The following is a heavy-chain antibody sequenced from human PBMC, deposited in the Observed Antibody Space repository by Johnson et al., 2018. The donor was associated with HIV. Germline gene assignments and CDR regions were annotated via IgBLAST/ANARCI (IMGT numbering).Heavy chain of an antibody. D-gene: IGHD3-22*01. Sequence: VLLVESGGGLVQPGGSLRLSCAVSGFTFSNYAMSWVRQAPGKGLEWVSAISGSGSHTYYADSVKGRFTISRDNSKNTLSLQMNSLRAEDTAVYYCAKWNDSSGYIRGLDAFDIWGQGTMVTVSS. CDR1: GFTFSNYA. CDR2: ISGSGSHT. V-gene: IGHV3-23*04. CDR3: AKWNDSSGYIRGLDAFDI. J-gene: IGHJ3*02.